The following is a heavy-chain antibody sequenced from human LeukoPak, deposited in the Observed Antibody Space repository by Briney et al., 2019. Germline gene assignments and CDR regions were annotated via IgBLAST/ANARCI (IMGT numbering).Heavy chain of an antibody. V-gene: IGHV3-30*18. CDR2: ISYDGGNK. CDR3: AKDGSETGRYYFDY. J-gene: IGHJ4*02. D-gene: IGHD1-26*01. Sequence: GGSLRLSCAASGFTFSSYGMHWVRQAPGKGLEWVAVISYDGGNKYYADSVKGRFTISRDNSKNTLYLQMNSLRAEDTAVYYCAKDGSETGRYYFDYWGQGTLVTVSS. CDR1: GFTFSSYG.